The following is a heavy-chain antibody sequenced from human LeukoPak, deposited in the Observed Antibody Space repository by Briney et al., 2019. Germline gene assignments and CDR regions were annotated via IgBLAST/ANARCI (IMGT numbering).Heavy chain of an antibody. CDR3: ARERRNLEYYYGSGSYNFDY. D-gene: IGHD3-10*01. Sequence: SVKVSCKASGGTFSSYAISWVRQAPGQGLEWMGRIIPILGIANYAQKFQGRVTITADKSTSTAYMELSSLRSEDTAVYYCARERRNLEYYYGSGSYNFDYWGQGTLVTVSS. V-gene: IGHV1-69*04. CDR2: IIPILGIA. J-gene: IGHJ4*02. CDR1: GGTFSSYA.